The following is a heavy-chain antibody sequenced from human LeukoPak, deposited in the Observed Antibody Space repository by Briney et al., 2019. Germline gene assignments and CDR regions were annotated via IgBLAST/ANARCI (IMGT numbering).Heavy chain of an antibody. J-gene: IGHJ2*01. CDR3: ARSGNTGRNWYFDL. D-gene: IGHD3-10*01. CDR1: GFTFSSYW. CDR2: INSDGSST. V-gene: IGHV3-74*03. Sequence: GGSLRLSCVASGFTFSSYWMHWVRQAPGKGLVWVSRINSDGSSTKCADSVKGRFTISRDNAKNSLYLQMNSLRAEDTAVYYCARSGNTGRNWYFDLWGRGTLVTVSS.